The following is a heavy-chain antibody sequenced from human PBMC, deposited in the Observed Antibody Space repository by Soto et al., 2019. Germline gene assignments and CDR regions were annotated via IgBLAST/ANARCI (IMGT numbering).Heavy chain of an antibody. CDR3: ARDYVDYYWYFHL. V-gene: IGHV4-4*02. CDR2: IYHSGST. J-gene: IGHJ2*01. D-gene: IGHD4-17*01. CDR1: GGSISGTHL. Sequence: QVQLQESGPGLVKPSGTLSLTCSVSGGSISGTHLWTWVRQCPGKGLEWIGEIYHSGSTNYNPSLKSRVTISVDKSKNQFSLKLSSVTAADTAVYYCARDYVDYYWYFHLWGRGTLVTLSS.